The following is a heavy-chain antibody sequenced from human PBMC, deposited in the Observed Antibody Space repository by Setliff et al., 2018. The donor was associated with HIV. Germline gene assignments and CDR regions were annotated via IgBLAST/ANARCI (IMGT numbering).Heavy chain of an antibody. J-gene: IGHJ1*01. CDR2: ISSTSSNI. D-gene: IGHD5-18*01. V-gene: IGHV3-48*01. CDR3: AKDAGSYSYVHEYFQH. CDR1: GFSFSSYS. Sequence: ETLSLSCGASGFSFSSYSMNWVRQAPGKGLEWVSYISSTSSNIYYADSVKGRFTISRDNSKNTLYLQMNSLRAEDTAVYYCAKDAGSYSYVHEYFQHWGQGTLVTVSS.